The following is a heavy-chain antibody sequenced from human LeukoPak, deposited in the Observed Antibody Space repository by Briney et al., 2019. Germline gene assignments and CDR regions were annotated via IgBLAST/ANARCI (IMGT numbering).Heavy chain of an antibody. CDR1: GYTFTGYY. D-gene: IGHD3-22*01. J-gene: IGHJ4*02. CDR2: INPNSGGT. V-gene: IGHV1-2*02. CDR3: ARDRRYYDSSFLFDY. Sequence: GASVKVSCKASGYTFTGYYMHWVRQAPEQGLEWMGWINPNSGGTNYAQKFQGRVTMTRDTSISTAYMELSRLRSDDTAVYYCARDRRYYDSSFLFDYWGQGTLVTVSS.